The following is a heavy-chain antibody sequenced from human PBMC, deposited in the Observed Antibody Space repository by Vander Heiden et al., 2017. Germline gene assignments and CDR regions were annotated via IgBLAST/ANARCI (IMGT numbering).Heavy chain of an antibody. D-gene: IGHD1-26*01. CDR2: RSYDGSNK. J-gene: IGHJ4*02. CDR3: ARDRYSGSYSWYFDY. CDR1: GFTVSSYA. V-gene: IGHV3-30-3*01. Sequence: QVQLVESGGGVVQPGRSLRLSCAASGFTVSSYAMHWVRQAPGKGLEWVAVRSYDGSNKSYADSVKGRFTISRDNSKNTLYLQMNSLRAEDTAVYYCARDRYSGSYSWYFDYWGQGTLVTVSS.